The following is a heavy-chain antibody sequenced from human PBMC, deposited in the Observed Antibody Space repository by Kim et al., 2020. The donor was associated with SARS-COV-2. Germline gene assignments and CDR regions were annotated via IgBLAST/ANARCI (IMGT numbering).Heavy chain of an antibody. CDR1: GFTFSSYA. D-gene: IGHD6-13*01. J-gene: IGHJ6*02. CDR3: ATRYSSSWYPDYYYYGMDV. Sequence: GGSLRLSCAASGFTFSSYAMSWVRQAPGKGLEWVSAISGSGGSTYYADSVKGRFTISRDNSKNTLYLQMNSLRAEDTAVYYCATRYSSSWYPDYYYYGMDVWGQGTTVTVSS. CDR2: ISGSGGST. V-gene: IGHV3-23*01.